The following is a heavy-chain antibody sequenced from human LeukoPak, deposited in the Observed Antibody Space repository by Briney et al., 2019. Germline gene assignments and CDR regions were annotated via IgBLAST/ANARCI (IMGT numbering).Heavy chain of an antibody. V-gene: IGHV3-9*01. J-gene: IGHJ6*02. Sequence: GGSLRLSCAASGFTFDDYAMHWVRQAPGKGLEWVSGISWNSGSIGYADSVKGRFTISRDNAKDSLYLQMNSLRAEDTALYYCAKELSMSRGLRRFYYTMDVWGQGTTVTVSS. CDR2: ISWNSGSI. CDR1: GFTFDDYA. CDR3: AKELSMSRGLRRFYYTMDV. D-gene: IGHD5-12*01.